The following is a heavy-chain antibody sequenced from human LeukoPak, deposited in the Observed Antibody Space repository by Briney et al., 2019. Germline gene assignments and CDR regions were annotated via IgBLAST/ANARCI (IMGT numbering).Heavy chain of an antibody. J-gene: IGHJ4*02. V-gene: IGHV4-34*01. D-gene: IGHD3-9*01. CDR2: INHSGST. Sequence: PSKTLSLTCAVYGGSFSGYYWSWIRQPPGKGLEWIGEINHSGSTNYNPSLKSRVTISGDTSKKQFSLKLSSVTAADTAVYYCARGPQTYYDILTGLSFWGQGTLVTVSS. CDR1: GGSFSGYY. CDR3: ARGPQTYYDILTGLSF.